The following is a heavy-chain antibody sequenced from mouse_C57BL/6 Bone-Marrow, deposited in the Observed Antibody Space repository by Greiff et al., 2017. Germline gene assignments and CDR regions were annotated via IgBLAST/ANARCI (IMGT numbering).Heavy chain of an antibody. V-gene: IGHV6-3*01. CDR3: TAGLLRDY. CDR2: IRLKSDNYAT. D-gene: IGHD2-10*01. J-gene: IGHJ2*01. CDR1: GFTFSNYW. Sequence: EVQGVESGGGLVQPGGSMKLSCVASGFTFSNYWMNWVRQSPEKGLEWVAQIRLKSDNYATHYAESVKGRFTISRDDSKSSVYLQMNNLRAEDTGIYYCTAGLLRDYWGQGTTLTVSS.